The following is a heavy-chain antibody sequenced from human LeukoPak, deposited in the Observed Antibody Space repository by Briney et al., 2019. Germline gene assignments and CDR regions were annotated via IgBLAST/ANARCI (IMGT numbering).Heavy chain of an antibody. CDR3: ARDSRVGDFWSGSPFDY. CDR1: GFTVSSNY. D-gene: IGHD3-3*01. J-gene: IGHJ4*02. Sequence: GGSLRLSCAASGFTVSSNYMSWVRQAPGKGLEWVSSISSSSSYIYYADSVKGRFTISRDNAKNSLYLQMNSLRAEDTAVYYCARDSRVGDFWSGSPFDYWGQGTLVTVSS. CDR2: ISSSSSYI. V-gene: IGHV3-21*01.